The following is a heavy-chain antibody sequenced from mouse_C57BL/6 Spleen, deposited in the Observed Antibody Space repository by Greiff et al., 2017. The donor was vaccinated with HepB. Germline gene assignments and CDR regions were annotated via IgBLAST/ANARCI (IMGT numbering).Heavy chain of an antibody. D-gene: IGHD1-1*01. V-gene: IGHV1-59*01. CDR3: ARNYGSSSFAY. CDR2: IDPSDSYT. J-gene: IGHJ3*01. CDR1: GYTFTSYW. Sequence: VKLQQPGAELVRPGTSVKLSCKASGYTFTSYWMHWVKQRPGQGLEWIGVIDPSDSYTNYNQKFKGKATLTVDTSSSTAYMQLSSLTSEDSAVYYCARNYGSSSFAYWGQGTLVTVSA.